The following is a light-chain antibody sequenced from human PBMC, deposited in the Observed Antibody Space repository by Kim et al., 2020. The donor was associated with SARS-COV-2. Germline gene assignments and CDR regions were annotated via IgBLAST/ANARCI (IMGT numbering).Light chain of an antibody. Sequence: EIVLTQSSGTLSLSPGERATLSCRASQSVSSSYLAWYQQKPGQAPRLLIYGASSRATGIPDRFSGSGSGTDFTLTISRLEPEDFAVYYCQQYGSSPPTTFGQGTKVDIK. CDR3: QQYGSSPPTT. CDR2: GAS. J-gene: IGKJ1*01. V-gene: IGKV3-20*01. CDR1: QSVSSSY.